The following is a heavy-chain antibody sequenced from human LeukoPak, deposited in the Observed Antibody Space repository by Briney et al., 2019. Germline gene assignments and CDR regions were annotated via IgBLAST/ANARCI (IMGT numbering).Heavy chain of an antibody. CDR1: GGSISSYY. CDR3: ARARSYGSGSSYYMDV. Sequence: PSETLSLTCTVSGGSISSYYWSWIRQPPGKGLEWIGYIYYSGSTNYNPSLKSRVTISVDTSKNQFSLKLTSVTAADTAVYYWARARSYGSGSSYYMDVWGKGTTVTISS. V-gene: IGHV4-59*01. CDR2: IYYSGST. J-gene: IGHJ6*03. D-gene: IGHD3-10*01.